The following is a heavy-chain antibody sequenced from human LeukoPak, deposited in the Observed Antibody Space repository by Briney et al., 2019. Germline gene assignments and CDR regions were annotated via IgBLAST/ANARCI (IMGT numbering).Heavy chain of an antibody. CDR2: ISSSSSYI. CDR3: ASRTVGDYPYFDH. D-gene: IGHD4-17*01. V-gene: IGHV3-21*01. J-gene: IGHJ4*02. CDR1: GFTFSSYS. Sequence: GGSLRLSCAASGFTFSSYSMNWVRQAPGKGLEWVSSISSSSSYIYYADSVKGRFTISRDNAKNSLYLQMNSLRAEDTAVYYCASRTVGDYPYFDHWGQGTLVIVSS.